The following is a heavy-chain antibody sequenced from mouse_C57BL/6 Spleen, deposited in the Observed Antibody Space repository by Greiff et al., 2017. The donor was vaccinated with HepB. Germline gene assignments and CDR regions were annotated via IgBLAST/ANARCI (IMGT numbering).Heavy chain of an antibody. Sequence: EVMLVESEGGLVQPGRSMKLSCTASGFTFSDYYMAWVRQVPEKGLEWVANINYDGSSTYYLDSLKSRFIISRDNAKNILYLQMSSLKSEDTATYYCARSRSSYAMDYWGQGTSVTVSS. CDR3: ARSRSSYAMDY. CDR2: INYDGSST. D-gene: IGHD1-1*01. CDR1: GFTFSDYY. V-gene: IGHV5-16*01. J-gene: IGHJ4*01.